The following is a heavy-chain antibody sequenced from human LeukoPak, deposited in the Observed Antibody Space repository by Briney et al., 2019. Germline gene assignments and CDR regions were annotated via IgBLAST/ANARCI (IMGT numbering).Heavy chain of an antibody. CDR1: GFRFSTYV. Sequence: QPGGSLRLSCAASGFRFSTYVVSWLRQAPGKGLEWVSTISSSGDSTYYADSVKGRFTVSRDNAKNTLYLQMNSLRAEDTALYYCAREDYYGSGSYPPALKDYWGQGTLVTVSS. V-gene: IGHV3-23*01. CDR2: ISSSGDST. D-gene: IGHD3-10*01. J-gene: IGHJ4*02. CDR3: AREDYYGSGSYPPALKDY.